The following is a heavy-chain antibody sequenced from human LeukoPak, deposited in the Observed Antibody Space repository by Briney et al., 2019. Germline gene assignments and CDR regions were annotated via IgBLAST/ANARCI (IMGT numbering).Heavy chain of an antibody. CDR2: ISYSGST. J-gene: IGHJ4*02. D-gene: IGHD6-13*01. CDR1: GGSIGTYY. Sequence: SETLSLTCTVSGGSIGTYYWSWIRQPPGKGLEWIGYISYSGSTNYNPSLKSRVTISVDTSRNQFSLNLSSVTAADTAVYYCARLEYSSSWYLFDYWGQGTLVTVSS. V-gene: IGHV4-59*01. CDR3: ARLEYSSSWYLFDY.